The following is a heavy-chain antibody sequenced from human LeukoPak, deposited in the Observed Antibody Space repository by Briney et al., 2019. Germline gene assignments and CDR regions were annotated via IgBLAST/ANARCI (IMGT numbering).Heavy chain of an antibody. CDR2: IKHDGSEE. Sequence: PGGSLRLSCVASGLSISGQWMNWVRQAPGQGLEWVANIKHDGSEEYYVDSVKGRFTVSRDDDRNSVSLQMNSVRAEDTAVYYCGYTNNFYHWGQGTLVVVSS. J-gene: IGHJ4*02. V-gene: IGHV3-7*01. CDR1: GLSISGQW. D-gene: IGHD3-16*02. CDR3: GYTNNFYH.